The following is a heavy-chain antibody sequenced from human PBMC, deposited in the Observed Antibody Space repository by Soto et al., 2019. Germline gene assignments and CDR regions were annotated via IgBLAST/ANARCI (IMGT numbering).Heavy chain of an antibody. CDR1: GFTFTSSA. V-gene: IGHV1-58*02. J-gene: IGHJ6*02. CDR3: ARDTARAMVRIYYGMDV. CDR2: IVVGSGNT. D-gene: IGHD3-10*01. Sequence: SVKVSCKASGFTFTSSAMQWVRQARGQRLEWIGWIVVGSGNTNCAQKFQERVTITRDMSTSTAYMELNSLRSEDTAVYYCARDTARAMVRIYYGMDVWGQGTTVTVSS.